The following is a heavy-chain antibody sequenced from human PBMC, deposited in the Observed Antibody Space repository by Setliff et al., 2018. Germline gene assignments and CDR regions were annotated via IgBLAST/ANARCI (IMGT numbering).Heavy chain of an antibody. CDR1: GGSFSGYY. Sequence: SETLSLTCAVYGGSFSGYYWSWIRQPPGKGLEWIGEINHSGSTNYNPSLKSRVTISVDTSKNQFSLKLSSVTAADTAVYYCARVGHYDKKGDALDDLDIWGQGTMVTVSS. V-gene: IGHV4-34*01. CDR3: ARVGHYDKKGDALDDLDI. J-gene: IGHJ3*02. D-gene: IGHD3-22*01. CDR2: INHSGST.